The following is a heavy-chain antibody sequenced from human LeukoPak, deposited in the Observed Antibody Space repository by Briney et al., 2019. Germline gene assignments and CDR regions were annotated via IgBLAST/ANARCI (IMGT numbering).Heavy chain of an antibody. CDR1: GLTFSSYS. Sequence: PGGSLRLSCAASGLTFSSYSMNWVRQAPGKGLEWVSYISSSSTTIYYADSVKGRFTISRDNAKNSLYLQMNGLRAEDTAVYYCAELGITMIGGVWGKGTTVTISS. J-gene: IGHJ6*04. CDR3: AELGITMIGGV. CDR2: ISSSSTTI. D-gene: IGHD3-10*02. V-gene: IGHV3-48*01.